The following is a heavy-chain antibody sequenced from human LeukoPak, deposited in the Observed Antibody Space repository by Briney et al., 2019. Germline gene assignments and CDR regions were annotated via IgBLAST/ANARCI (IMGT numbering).Heavy chain of an antibody. CDR2: MNPNSGNT. V-gene: IGHV1-8*01. J-gene: IGHJ6*03. Sequence: ASVKVSCKASGYTFTSYDIDWVRQATGQGLEWMGWMNPNSGNTGYAQKFQGRVTMTRNTSISTAYMELSSLRSEDTAVYYCAINTAPYGSGNPPPSLLLGYYYYMDVWGKGTTVTVSS. CDR3: AINTAPYGSGNPPPSLLLGYYYYMDV. CDR1: GYTFTSYD. D-gene: IGHD3-10*01.